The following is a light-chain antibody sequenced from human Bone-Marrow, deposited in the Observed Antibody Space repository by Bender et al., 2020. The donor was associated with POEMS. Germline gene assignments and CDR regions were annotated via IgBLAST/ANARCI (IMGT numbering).Light chain of an antibody. CDR3: SAWDDSLNGWV. V-gene: IGLV1-36*01. Sequence: QSVVTQPPSLSEAPRQRVAISCSGSSSNIGHLEVNWYLQLPGEAPKLLIHYDDLLTHGVSDRFYASKSGSSASQAISELQSEDASLYYCSAWDDSLNGWVFGGGTKLAVL. CDR2: YDD. J-gene: IGLJ3*02. CDR1: SSNIGHLE.